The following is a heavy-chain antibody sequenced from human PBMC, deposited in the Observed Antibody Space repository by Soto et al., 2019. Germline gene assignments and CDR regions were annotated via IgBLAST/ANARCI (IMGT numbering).Heavy chain of an antibody. Sequence: GASVKVSCKASGYTFTSYYMHWVRQAPGQGLEWMGIINPSGGSTSYAQKFQGRVTMTRDTSTSTVYMELSSLRSEDTAVYYCARRGYYYDSSAPAAFDIWGQGTMVTVSS. V-gene: IGHV1-46*01. D-gene: IGHD3-22*01. CDR1: GYTFTSYY. J-gene: IGHJ3*02. CDR3: ARRGYYYDSSAPAAFDI. CDR2: INPSGGST.